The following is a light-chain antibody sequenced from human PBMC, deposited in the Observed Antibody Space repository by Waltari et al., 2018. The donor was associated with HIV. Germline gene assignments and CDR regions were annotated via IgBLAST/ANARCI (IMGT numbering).Light chain of an antibody. CDR3: CSYAGIWGV. Sequence: QSALTYPRSVSGSPGQSVPVAHTGTRRDYGAYTDVSWYQQHPGKAPKLMIYDVNKRPSGVPDRFSGSKSGNTASLNISGLQAEDESDYYCCSYAGIWGVFGTGTKVTVL. J-gene: IGLJ1*01. V-gene: IGLV2-11*02. CDR2: DVN. CDR1: RRDYGAYTD.